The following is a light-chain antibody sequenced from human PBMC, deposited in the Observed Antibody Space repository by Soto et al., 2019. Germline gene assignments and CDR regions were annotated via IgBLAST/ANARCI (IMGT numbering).Light chain of an antibody. Sequence: AIRMTQSPSSFSASTGDRVTITCRASQGISSYLAWYQQKPGKAPKLLIYAAATLQRGAPSRFSASGSGTEFTLTISLLQSEDFATYYCQQYLSYPYTFCQGTKLVI. V-gene: IGKV1-8*01. J-gene: IGKJ2*01. CDR1: QGISSY. CDR3: QQYLSYPYT. CDR2: AAA.